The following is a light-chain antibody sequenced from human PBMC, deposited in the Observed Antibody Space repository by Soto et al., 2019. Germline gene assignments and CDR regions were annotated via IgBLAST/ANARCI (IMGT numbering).Light chain of an antibody. V-gene: IGKV3-11*01. CDR2: DAS. CDR3: QQRSNWSQLT. J-gene: IGKJ4*01. Sequence: EIVLTQSPATLSLSPGERATLSCRASQSVSSYLAWYQQKPGQAPRLLIYDASNRATGIPARFSGSGSGTDFTLTISSLEPEDFAVYYCQQRSNWSQLTFGGGTKVDIK. CDR1: QSVSSY.